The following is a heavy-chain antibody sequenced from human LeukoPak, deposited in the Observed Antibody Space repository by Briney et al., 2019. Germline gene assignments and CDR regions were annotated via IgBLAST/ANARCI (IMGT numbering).Heavy chain of an antibody. Sequence: GGSLRLSCEASGFTFSGYAMSWVRQAPGKGLEWVSSINAFGARTYYADSVKGRFTISRENAKNSLYLQMSSLRDEDTAVYYCAREGGWLESTNDYWGQGTLVTVSS. J-gene: IGHJ4*02. CDR3: AREGGWLESTNDY. D-gene: IGHD5-24*01. V-gene: IGHV3-23*01. CDR2: INAFGART. CDR1: GFTFSGYA.